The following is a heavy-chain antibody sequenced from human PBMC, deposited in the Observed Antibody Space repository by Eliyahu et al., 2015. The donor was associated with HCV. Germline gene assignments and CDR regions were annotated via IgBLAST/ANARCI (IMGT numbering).Heavy chain of an antibody. D-gene: IGHD3-10*01. CDR2: ISDSGHLT. CDR1: GFIFNSCE. Sequence: EVQLVESGGGLVQPGGSLRLSCAASGFIFNSCEMTWVRQAPGKGLEWISYISDSGHLTYYADSVKGRFTISRDNAENALYLQMNSLRADDTAVYYCVRDSPPHSSVNGYYGYYFDYWGEGILVTVSS. V-gene: IGHV3-48*03. CDR3: VRDSPPHSSVNGYYGYYFDY. J-gene: IGHJ4*02.